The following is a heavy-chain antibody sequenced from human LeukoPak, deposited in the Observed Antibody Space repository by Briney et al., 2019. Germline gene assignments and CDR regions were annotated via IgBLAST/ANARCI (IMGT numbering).Heavy chain of an antibody. D-gene: IGHD5-18*01. J-gene: IGHJ4*02. Sequence: GASVNVSCKASGYTFTSYGISWVRQAPGQGLEWMGWISAYNGNTNYAQKLQGRVTMTTDTSTSTAYMELRSLTSDDTGVYYCARDVGSYSRNLYYFDYWGQGTLVTVSS. CDR1: GYTFTSYG. CDR3: ARDVGSYSRNLYYFDY. CDR2: ISAYNGNT. V-gene: IGHV1-18*01.